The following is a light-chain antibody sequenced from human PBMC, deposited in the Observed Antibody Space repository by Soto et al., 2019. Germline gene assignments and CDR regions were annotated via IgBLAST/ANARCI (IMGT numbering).Light chain of an antibody. Sequence: QSALTQPPSASGSPGQSVTISCAGTSSDVGAFNYVSWYQQLPGKAPKLMIYEVTKRPSGVPDRFSGSTSGPSATLTITAVQVGDEAEYYCGTWGWGLRVFGAGTKLTVL. CDR3: GTWGWGLRV. V-gene: IGLV2-8*01. J-gene: IGLJ3*02. CDR2: EVT. CDR1: SSDVGAFNY.